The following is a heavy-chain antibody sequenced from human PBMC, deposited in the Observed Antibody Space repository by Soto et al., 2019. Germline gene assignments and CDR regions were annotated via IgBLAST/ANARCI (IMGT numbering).Heavy chain of an antibody. Sequence: PGESLKISCKGSGYSFTSYWISWVRQMPGKGLEWMGRIDPSDSYTNYSPSFQGHVTISADKSISTAYLQWSSLKASDTAVYYCAGSGYYHNSGMDVWGQGTTVTVSS. D-gene: IGHD3-22*01. CDR3: AGSGYYHNSGMDV. V-gene: IGHV5-10-1*01. CDR1: GYSFTSYW. CDR2: IDPSDSYT. J-gene: IGHJ6*02.